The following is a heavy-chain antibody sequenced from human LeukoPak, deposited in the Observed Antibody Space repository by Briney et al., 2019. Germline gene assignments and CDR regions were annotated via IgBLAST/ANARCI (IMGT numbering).Heavy chain of an antibody. Sequence: SLRLSCAASGFTFNNYAMHWVRQGPGQGLEWVSGISCNSGSIGYADSVKGRFTVSRDNAKNSLYLQMNSLRAEDMALYYCAKSLGYSTGWYLDYWGQGILVTVSS. J-gene: IGHJ4*02. V-gene: IGHV3-9*03. CDR2: ISCNSGSI. CDR1: GFTFNNYA. CDR3: AKSLGYSTGWYLDY. D-gene: IGHD6-19*01.